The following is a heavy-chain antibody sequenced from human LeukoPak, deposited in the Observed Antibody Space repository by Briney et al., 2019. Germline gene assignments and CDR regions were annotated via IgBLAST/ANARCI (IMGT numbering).Heavy chain of an antibody. CDR1: GGSISSGGYS. V-gene: IGHV4-30-2*01. Sequence: PSQTLSLTCAVSGGSISSGGYSWSWVRQPPGKGLEWIGYIYHSGSTNYNPSLKSRVTISVDTSKNQFSLKLSSVTAADTAIYYCATGTGHYYYYYYMDVWGKGTTVTVSS. D-gene: IGHD1-1*01. J-gene: IGHJ6*03. CDR2: IYHSGST. CDR3: ATGTGHYYYYYYMDV.